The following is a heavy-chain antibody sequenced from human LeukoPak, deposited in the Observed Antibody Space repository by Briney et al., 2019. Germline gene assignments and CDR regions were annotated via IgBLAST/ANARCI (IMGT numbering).Heavy chain of an antibody. V-gene: IGHV4-30-2*01. CDR2: IYHSGST. Sequence: PSETLSLTCTVSGGSISSGGYSWSWIRQPPGKGLEWIGYIYHSGSTYYNPSLKSRVTISVDRSKNQFSLKLSSVTAADTAVYYCASELDYLRAFDIWGQGTMVTVSS. J-gene: IGHJ3*02. CDR3: ASELDYLRAFDI. D-gene: IGHD2/OR15-2a*01. CDR1: GGSISSGGYS.